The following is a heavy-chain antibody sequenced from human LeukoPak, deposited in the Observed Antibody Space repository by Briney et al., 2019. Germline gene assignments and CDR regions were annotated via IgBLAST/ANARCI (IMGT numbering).Heavy chain of an antibody. CDR1: GFTFSSYS. CDR2: ISSSSSYI. J-gene: IGHJ6*02. D-gene: IGHD4-11*01. CDR3: ARVYSDYYGMDV. Sequence: GGSLRLSCAASGFTFSSYSMNWVRQAPGKGLEWVSSISSSSSYIYYADSVKGRFTISRDNAKNSLYLQMRSLRAEDTAVYYCARVYSDYYGMDVWGQGTTVTVSS. V-gene: IGHV3-21*01.